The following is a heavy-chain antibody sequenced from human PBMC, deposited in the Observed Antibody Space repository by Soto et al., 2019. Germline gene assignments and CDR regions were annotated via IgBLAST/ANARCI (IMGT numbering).Heavy chain of an antibody. J-gene: IGHJ4*02. V-gene: IGHV3-23*01. CDR2: ISGSGGST. Sequence: GGSLRLSCAASGFTFSSYAMSWVRQALGKGLEWVSAISGSGGSTYYADSVKGRFTISRDNSKNTLCLQMNSLRAEDTAVYYCAKLDSSGYFWPGYWGQGTLVTVSS. CDR3: AKLDSSGYFWPGY. D-gene: IGHD3-22*01. CDR1: GFTFSSYA.